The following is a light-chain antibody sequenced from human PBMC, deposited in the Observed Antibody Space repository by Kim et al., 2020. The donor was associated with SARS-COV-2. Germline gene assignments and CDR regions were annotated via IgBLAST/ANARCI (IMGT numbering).Light chain of an antibody. Sequence: EIVMTQSPATPSVSPGERVTLSCRASQSVSSNLAWYQQKPGQAPRLLIYGASTRATDIPARFSGSGSGTEFTLTISSLQSEDFAVYYCQQYNNWPPLTFGGGTKVDIK. CDR1: QSVSSN. CDR2: GAS. V-gene: IGKV3-15*01. J-gene: IGKJ4*01. CDR3: QQYNNWPPLT.